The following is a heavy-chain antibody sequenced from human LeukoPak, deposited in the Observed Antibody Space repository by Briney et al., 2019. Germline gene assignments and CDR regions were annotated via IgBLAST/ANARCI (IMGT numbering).Heavy chain of an antibody. CDR2: IYTSGST. CDR3: ARDRLSCGGSCFDAFDI. J-gene: IGHJ3*02. V-gene: IGHV4-4*07. CDR1: GGSXXSYY. Sequence: XTXXGGSXXSYYWSWIRQPAGKGLEWIGRIYTSGSTNYNPSLKSRVTMSVDTSKNQFSLKLSSVTAADTAVYYCARDRLSCGGSCFDAFDIWGQGTMVTVSS. D-gene: IGHD2-15*01.